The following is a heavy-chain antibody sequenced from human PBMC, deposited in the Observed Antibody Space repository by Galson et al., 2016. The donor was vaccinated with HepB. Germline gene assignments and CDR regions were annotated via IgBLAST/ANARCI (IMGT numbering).Heavy chain of an antibody. CDR1: GFTLAGNG. CDR3: GGHGGHSA. Sequence: SLRLSCAASGFTLAGNGMTWARQAPGKGLEWVSDIGGSDGYTYYADSVKGRFTISRDNSKNMVYLQMNSLRAEDTAMYYCGGHGGHSAWGQGTLVTVSS. J-gene: IGHJ4*02. D-gene: IGHD2-15*01. V-gene: IGHV3-23*01. CDR2: IGGSDGYT.